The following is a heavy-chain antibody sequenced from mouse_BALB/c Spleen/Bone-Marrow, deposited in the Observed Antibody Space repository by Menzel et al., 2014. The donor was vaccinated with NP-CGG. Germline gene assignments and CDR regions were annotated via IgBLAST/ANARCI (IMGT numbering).Heavy chain of an antibody. CDR2: INPDSSTI. D-gene: IGHD2-10*02. J-gene: IGHJ3*01. CDR1: GFDFSRDW. Sequence: SCAASGFDFSRDWMTWVRQAPGKGLEWIGEINPDSSTINYAPSLKDKFIISRDNAKNTLDLQMSKVRSEDTALYYCARQYGNYWFAYWGQGTLVTVSA. CDR3: ARQYGNYWFAY. V-gene: IGHV4-1*02.